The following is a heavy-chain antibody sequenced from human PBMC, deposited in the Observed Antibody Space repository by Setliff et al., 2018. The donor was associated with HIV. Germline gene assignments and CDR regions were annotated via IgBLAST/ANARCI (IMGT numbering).Heavy chain of an antibody. CDR3: AQDDYYDSSGYYKY. CDR2: IIPILGIA. Sequence: SVKVSCKASGGTFSSYAISWVRQAPGQGLDWMGRIIPILGIANYAQKFQGRVTITADKSTSTAYMELSSLRSEDTAVYYCAQDDYYDSSGYYKYWGQGTLVTVSS. J-gene: IGHJ4*02. CDR1: GGTFSSYA. V-gene: IGHV1-69*04. D-gene: IGHD3-22*01.